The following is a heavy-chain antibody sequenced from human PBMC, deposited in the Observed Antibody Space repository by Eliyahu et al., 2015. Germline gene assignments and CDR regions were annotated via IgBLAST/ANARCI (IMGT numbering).Heavy chain of an antibody. Sequence: KKPGSSVKVSCKASGGTFSSYAISWVRQAPGQGLEWMGGIIPIFGTANYAQKFQGRVTITADESTSTAYMELSSLRSEDTAVYYCARDRPRGRYSSGWYYFDYWGQGTLVTVSS. V-gene: IGHV1-69*01. J-gene: IGHJ4*02. CDR1: GGTFSSYA. CDR3: ARDRPRGRYSSGWYYFDY. CDR2: IIPIFGTA. D-gene: IGHD6-19*01.